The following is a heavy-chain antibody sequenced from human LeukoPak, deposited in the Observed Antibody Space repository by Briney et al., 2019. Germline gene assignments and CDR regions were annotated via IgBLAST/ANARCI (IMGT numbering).Heavy chain of an antibody. D-gene: IGHD5-24*01. Sequence: GGSLRLSCAASGLTFDDYAMHWVRQAPGKGLEWVSGISWNSGSIGYADSVKGRFTISRDNAKNSLYLQMNSLRAEDMALYYCAKQRRDGYIDYWGQGTLVTVSS. J-gene: IGHJ4*02. CDR2: ISWNSGSI. V-gene: IGHV3-9*03. CDR3: AKQRRDGYIDY. CDR1: GLTFDDYA.